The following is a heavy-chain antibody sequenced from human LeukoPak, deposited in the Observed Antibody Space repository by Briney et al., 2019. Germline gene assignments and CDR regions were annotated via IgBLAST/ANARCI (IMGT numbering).Heavy chain of an antibody. CDR2: ISGSGGST. J-gene: IGHJ3*02. V-gene: IGHV3-23*01. CDR3: AKDQPPGPHGYDAFDI. D-gene: IGHD6-13*01. Sequence: GGSLRLSCAASGFTFSSYGMSWVRQAPGKGLEWVSAISGSGGSTYYADSVKGRSTISRDNSKNTLYLQMNSLRAEDAAVYYCAKDQPPGPHGYDAFDIWGQGTMAIVSS. CDR1: GFTFSSYG.